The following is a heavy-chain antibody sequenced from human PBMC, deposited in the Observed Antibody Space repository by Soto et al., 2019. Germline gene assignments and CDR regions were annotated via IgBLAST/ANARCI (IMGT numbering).Heavy chain of an antibody. J-gene: IGHJ6*02. D-gene: IGHD2-2*01. CDR1: GGSFSGYY. V-gene: IGHV4-34*01. Sequence: QVQLQQWGAGLLKPSETLSLTCAVYGGSFSGYYWSWIRQPPGKGLEWIGEINHSGSTNYNPSLKSRVTISVDTSKNQFSLKLSSVTAADTAVYYCARGGPDYYYGMDVWGQGTTVTVSS. CDR3: ARGGPDYYYGMDV. CDR2: INHSGST.